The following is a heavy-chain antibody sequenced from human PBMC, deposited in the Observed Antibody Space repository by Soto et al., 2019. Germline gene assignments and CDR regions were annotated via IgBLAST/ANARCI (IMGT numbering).Heavy chain of an antibody. CDR3: AKGSYDSSGYYTRGAFDI. Sequence: GGSLRLSCAASGFTFSSYAMSWVRQAPGKGLEWVSAISGSGGSTYYADSVKGRFTISRDNSKNTLYLQMNSLRAEDTAVYYCAKGSYDSSGYYTRGAFDIWGQGTMVTVSS. V-gene: IGHV3-23*01. J-gene: IGHJ3*02. D-gene: IGHD3-22*01. CDR1: GFTFSSYA. CDR2: ISGSGGST.